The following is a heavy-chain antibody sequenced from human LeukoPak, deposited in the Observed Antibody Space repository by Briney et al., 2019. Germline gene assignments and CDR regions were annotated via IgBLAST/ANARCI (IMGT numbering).Heavy chain of an antibody. V-gene: IGHV3-23*01. CDR2: ISSSGGST. CDR3: ASVYESTGSYGGYFDY. D-gene: IGHD3-22*01. J-gene: IGHJ4*02. CDR1: GFTFNSYA. Sequence: GGSLRLSCAASGFTFNSYAMSWVRQAPGEGLEWASGISSSGGSTYYAHSVKGRFTISRDNSKNMLYLPTNGLRGEDTAIYYCASVYESTGSYGGYFDYWGQGTLVTVSS.